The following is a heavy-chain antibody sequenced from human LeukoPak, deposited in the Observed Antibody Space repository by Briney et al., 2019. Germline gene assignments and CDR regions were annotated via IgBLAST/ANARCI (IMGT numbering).Heavy chain of an antibody. CDR1: GGSFSGYY. D-gene: IGHD6-13*01. Sequence: SETLSLTCAVYGGSFSGYYWSWIRQPPGKGLEWIGEINHSGSTNYNPSLKSRVTISVGTSKNQFSLKLSSVTAADTAVYYCARRSSWSGGDYWGQGTLVTVSS. CDR3: ARRSSWSGGDY. V-gene: IGHV4-34*01. CDR2: INHSGST. J-gene: IGHJ4*02.